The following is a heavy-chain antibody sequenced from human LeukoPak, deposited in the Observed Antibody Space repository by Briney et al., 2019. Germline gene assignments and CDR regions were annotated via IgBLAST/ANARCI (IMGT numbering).Heavy chain of an antibody. D-gene: IGHD6-19*01. V-gene: IGHV4-34*01. CDR3: ARRGSGWYWAYYFDY. CDR2: INHSGST. Sequence: SETLSLTCAVYGGTFSGYYWSWLRQPPGKGLEWIGEINHSGSTNYNPSLKSRVTISVDTSKNQFSLKLSSVTAADTAVYYCARRGSGWYWAYYFDYWGQGTLVTVSS. J-gene: IGHJ4*02. CDR1: GGTFSGYY.